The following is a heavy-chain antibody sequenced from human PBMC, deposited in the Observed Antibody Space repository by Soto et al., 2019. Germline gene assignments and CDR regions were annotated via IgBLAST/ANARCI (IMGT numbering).Heavy chain of an antibody. V-gene: IGHV5-10-1*01. CDR2: IDPSDSYT. D-gene: IGHD2-2*01. CDR3: ARSPDEAVPAAILFDI. J-gene: IGHJ3*02. CDR1: GYSFTSYW. Sequence: PGKSLKISCKGSGYSFTSYWISWVRQMPGKGLEWMGRIDPSDSYTNYSTSFQGHVTISADKSISTAYLQWSSLKASDTAMYYCARSPDEAVPAAILFDIWGQGTMVTVSS.